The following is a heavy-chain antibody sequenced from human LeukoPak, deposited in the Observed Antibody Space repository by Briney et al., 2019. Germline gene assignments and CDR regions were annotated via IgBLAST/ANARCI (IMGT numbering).Heavy chain of an antibody. D-gene: IGHD3-10*01. Sequence: GGSLRLSCAASGFTFSSYSMNRVRQAPGKGLEWVSFISSSTYIYYADSVKGRFTISRDDAKNSLYLQMSSLRADDTAVYYCARDRVVSGRFGEVASWGQGTLVTVSS. CDR3: ARDRVVSGRFGEVAS. J-gene: IGHJ5*01. V-gene: IGHV3-21*01. CDR1: GFTFSSYS. CDR2: ISSSTYI.